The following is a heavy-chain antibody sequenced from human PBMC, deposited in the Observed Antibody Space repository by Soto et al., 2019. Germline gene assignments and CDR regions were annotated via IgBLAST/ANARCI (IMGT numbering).Heavy chain of an antibody. J-gene: IGHJ5*01. V-gene: IGHV1-46*01. Sequence: ASVKVSCKASGYTFINYYIHWVRQAPGQGLEWMGTINPSGGSTTYTQKFQGRVTMTRDTSTSTVYMDLSSLRSEDTAVYYCARLGYDILTGRNWFDSWGQGTLVTVS. CDR1: GYTFINYY. D-gene: IGHD3-9*01. CDR2: INPSGGST. CDR3: ARLGYDILTGRNWFDS.